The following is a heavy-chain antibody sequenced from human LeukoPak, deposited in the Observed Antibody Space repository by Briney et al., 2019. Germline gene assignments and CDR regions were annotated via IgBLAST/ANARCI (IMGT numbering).Heavy chain of an antibody. J-gene: IGHJ4*02. V-gene: IGHV4-34*01. CDR1: GGSFSGYY. D-gene: IGHD3-16*02. CDR2: INHSGST. CDR3: ARGKRMITFGGVIDYFDY. Sequence: PETPSLTCAVYGGSFSGYYWSWIRQPPGKGLEWIGEINHSGSTNYNPSLKSRVTISVDTSKNQFSLKLSSVTAADTAVYYCARGKRMITFGGVIDYFDYWGQGTLVTVSS.